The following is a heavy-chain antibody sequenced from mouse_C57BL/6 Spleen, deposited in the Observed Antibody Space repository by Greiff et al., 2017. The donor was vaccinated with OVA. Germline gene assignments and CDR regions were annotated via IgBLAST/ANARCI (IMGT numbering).Heavy chain of an antibody. CDR1: GYTFTSYW. CDR2: IHPNSGST. D-gene: IGHD2-1*01. Sequence: VQLQQSGAELVKPGASVKLSCKASGYTFTSYWMHWVKQRPGQGLEWIGMIHPNSGSTNYNEKFKSKATLTVDKSSSTAYMQLSSLTSEDSAVYYCAREDGNYDWFADWGQGTLVTVSA. CDR3: AREDGNYDWFAD. J-gene: IGHJ3*01. V-gene: IGHV1-64*01.